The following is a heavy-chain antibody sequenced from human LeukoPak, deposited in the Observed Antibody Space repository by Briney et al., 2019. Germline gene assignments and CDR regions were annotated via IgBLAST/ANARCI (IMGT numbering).Heavy chain of an antibody. J-gene: IGHJ4*02. CDR2: IIPIFGTA. CDR3: ARDGDYYDSSGHLFDY. Sequence: GASVKVSCKASGGTFSSYAISWVRQAPGQGLEWMGGIIPIFGTANYAQKFQGRVTMTRNTSISTAYMELSSLRSEDTAVYYCARDGDYYDSSGHLFDYWGQGTLVTVSS. V-gene: IGHV1-69*05. D-gene: IGHD3-22*01. CDR1: GGTFSSYA.